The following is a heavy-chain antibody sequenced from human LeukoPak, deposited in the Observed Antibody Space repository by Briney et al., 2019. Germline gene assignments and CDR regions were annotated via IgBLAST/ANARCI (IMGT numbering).Heavy chain of an antibody. CDR2: ISVRSNYR. D-gene: IGHD5-18*01. V-gene: IGHV3-21*04. CDR1: GYTFSDFS. J-gene: IGHJ6*03. Sequence: PGGSLRLSCAASGYTFSDFSVNWVRQAPGKGLEWVSSISVRSNYRYYADSVRGRFTISRDNAKNSLYLQMNSLRAEDTALYYCAKDIGRSLRGYSYVGLGYMDVWGKGTTVTVSS. CDR3: AKDIGRSLRGYSYVGLGYMDV.